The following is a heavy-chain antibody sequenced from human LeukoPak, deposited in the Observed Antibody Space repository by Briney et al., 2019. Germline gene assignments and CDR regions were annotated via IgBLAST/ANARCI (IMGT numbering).Heavy chain of an antibody. Sequence: ASVKVSCKTSGYTFTSYDINWVRQATGQGLEWMGWMNPNSGHTGYAQKFQGRVTMTRNTSISTAYMGLSSLRSEDTAVYYCAREATAAGTLGDYWGQGTLVTVSS. V-gene: IGHV1-8*01. J-gene: IGHJ4*02. CDR2: MNPNSGHT. D-gene: IGHD6-13*01. CDR3: AREATAAGTLGDY. CDR1: GYTFTSYD.